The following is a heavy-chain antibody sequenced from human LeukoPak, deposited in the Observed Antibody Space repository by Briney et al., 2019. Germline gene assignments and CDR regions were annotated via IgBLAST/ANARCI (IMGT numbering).Heavy chain of an antibody. Sequence: GGSLRLSCAASGFTFSSYGMHWVRQAPGKGLEWVAVISYDGSNKYYADSVKGRFTISRDNSKNTLYLQMNSLRAEDTAVYYCAKGTPGYPRWGQGTLVTVSS. V-gene: IGHV3-30*18. CDR3: AKGTPGYPR. CDR2: ISYDGSNK. CDR1: GFTFSSYG. D-gene: IGHD6-13*01. J-gene: IGHJ4*02.